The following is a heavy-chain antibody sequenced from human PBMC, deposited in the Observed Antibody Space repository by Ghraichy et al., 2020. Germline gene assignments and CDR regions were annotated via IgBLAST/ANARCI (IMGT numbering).Heavy chain of an antibody. Sequence: SVKVSCKASGGTFSSYAISWVRQAPGQGLEWMGGIIPIFGTANYAQKFQGRVTITADKSTSTAYMELSSLRSEDTAVYYCAGSGPTTYYYYGMDVWGQGTTVTVSS. V-gene: IGHV1-69*06. CDR2: IIPIFGTA. CDR1: GGTFSSYA. D-gene: IGHD1-14*01. CDR3: AGSGPTTYYYYGMDV. J-gene: IGHJ6*02.